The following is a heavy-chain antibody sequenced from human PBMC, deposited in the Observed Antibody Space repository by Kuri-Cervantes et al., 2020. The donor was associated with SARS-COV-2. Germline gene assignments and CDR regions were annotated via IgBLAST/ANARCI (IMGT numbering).Heavy chain of an antibody. J-gene: IGHJ4*02. V-gene: IGHV5-51*01. D-gene: IGHD1-26*01. Sequence: GESLKISCKGSGYSFTSYWIGWVRQMPGKGLEWMGINYPGDSDTRYSPSFQGQVTISVDKSISTAYLQWSSLKASDTAMYYCATSGKEEWELLGFDYWGQGTLVTVSS. CDR2: NYPGDSDT. CDR3: ATSGKEEWELLGFDY. CDR1: GYSFTSYW.